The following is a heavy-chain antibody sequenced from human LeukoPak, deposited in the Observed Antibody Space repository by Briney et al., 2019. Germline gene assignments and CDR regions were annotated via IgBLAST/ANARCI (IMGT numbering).Heavy chain of an antibody. Sequence: GGSLRLSCAASGFTFSSYWMSWVRQAPGKGLEWVANINQDGSEKYYVDSVKGRFTISRDNAKNSVYLQMNRLRAEDTAVYYCARDHGFSYYYYYMDVWGKGTTVTVSS. CDR2: INQDGSEK. CDR1: GFTFSSYW. D-gene: IGHD3-3*01. CDR3: ARDHGFSYYYYYMDV. V-gene: IGHV3-7*01. J-gene: IGHJ6*03.